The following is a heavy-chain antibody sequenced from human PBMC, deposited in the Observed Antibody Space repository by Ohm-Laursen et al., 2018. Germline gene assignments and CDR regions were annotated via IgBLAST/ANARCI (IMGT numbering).Heavy chain of an antibody. CDR3: VGTGLLNGYDY. D-gene: IGHD3-9*01. J-gene: IGHJ4*01. Sequence: GTLSLTCNVSNAATNSYTWNWIRQPAGRGLEWIGHISDRGRANYSPSLMSRLTMSIDTSIKQFSLKLTSVTAADTAMYYCVGTGLLNGYDYWGHGTLVTVS. CDR2: ISDRGRA. V-gene: IGHV4-4*07. CDR1: NAATNSYT.